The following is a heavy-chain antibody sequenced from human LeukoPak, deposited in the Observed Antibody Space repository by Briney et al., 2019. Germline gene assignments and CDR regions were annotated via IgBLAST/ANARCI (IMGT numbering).Heavy chain of an antibody. Sequence: GGSLRLSCVASGFTFSDYAMNWVRQAPGKGLEWVSTFKTKYNQVYYAESVRGRFTISTDNSKKTVYLQMNSLRAEDTALYYCARDLDSSGYYPSFDYWGQGTLVTVSS. J-gene: IGHJ4*02. D-gene: IGHD3-22*01. CDR2: FKTKYNQV. V-gene: IGHV3-23*05. CDR1: GFTFSDYA. CDR3: ARDLDSSGYYPSFDY.